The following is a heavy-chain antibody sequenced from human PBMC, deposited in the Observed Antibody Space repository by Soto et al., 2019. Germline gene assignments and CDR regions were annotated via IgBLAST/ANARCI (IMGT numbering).Heavy chain of an antibody. V-gene: IGHV1-3*01. D-gene: IGHD3-22*01. CDR3: ARGERYYYDSSGYFGFDY. CDR2: INAGNGNT. CDR1: GYTFTNYA. Sequence: QVQLVQSGAEVKKPGASVKVSCKASGYTFTNYAMHWVRQAPGQSLEWMGWINAGNGNTKYSQKFQGRVTFTRDTSASTAYMELSSLRSEDTAVYYCARGERYYYDSSGYFGFDYWGQGTLVTVSS. J-gene: IGHJ4*02.